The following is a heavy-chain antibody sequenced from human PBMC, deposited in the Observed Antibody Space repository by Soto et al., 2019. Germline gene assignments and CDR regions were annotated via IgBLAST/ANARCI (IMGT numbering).Heavy chain of an antibody. Sequence: QVQLQESGPGLVKPSQTLSLTCTVSGVSISNSDYWWSWSRQSPGKGLEWIGNTYYSGTTNYNPSLKSRATLPLDPXMNQFSLKMRSVTAADTAVYYCARVSGPYYYGLDVWGQGTTVTVSS. CDR3: ARVSGPYYYGLDV. CDR2: TYYSGTT. J-gene: IGHJ6*02. CDR1: GVSISNSDYW. D-gene: IGHD3-3*01. V-gene: IGHV4-30-4*01.